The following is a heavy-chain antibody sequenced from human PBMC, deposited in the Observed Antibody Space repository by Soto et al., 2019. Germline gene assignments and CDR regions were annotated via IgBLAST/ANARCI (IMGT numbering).Heavy chain of an antibody. CDR3: ARSYSSSWGYNWFGP. D-gene: IGHD6-13*01. Sequence: PGGSLRLSCAASGFTFSDYYMSWIRQAPGKGLEWVSYISSSSSYTNYADSVKGRFTISRDNAKNSLYLQMNSLRAEDTAVYYCARSYSSSWGYNWFGPWGQGNLVTVSS. J-gene: IGHJ5*02. CDR1: GFTFSDYY. CDR2: ISSSSSYT. V-gene: IGHV3-11*06.